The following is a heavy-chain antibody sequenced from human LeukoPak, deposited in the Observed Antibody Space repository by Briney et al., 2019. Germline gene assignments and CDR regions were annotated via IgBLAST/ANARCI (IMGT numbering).Heavy chain of an antibody. V-gene: IGHV4-59*01. J-gene: IGHJ4*02. D-gene: IGHD3-22*01. CDR3: ARGGYYDSSGYLGY. CDR1: GGSMRTYY. CDR2: IYYSGST. Sequence: SETLSLTCTVSGGSMRTYYWSRIRQPPGKGLEWIGYIYYSGSTNYNPSLKSRVTISVDTSKNQFSLKLSSVTAADTAVYYCARGGYYDSSGYLGYWGQGTLVTVSS.